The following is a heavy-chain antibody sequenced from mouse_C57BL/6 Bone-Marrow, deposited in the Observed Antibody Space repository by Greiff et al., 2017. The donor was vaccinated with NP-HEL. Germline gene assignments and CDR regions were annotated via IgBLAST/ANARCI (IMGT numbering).Heavy chain of an antibody. CDR1: GYAFSSYW. V-gene: IGHV1-80*01. Sequence: QVQLKESGAELVKPGASVKISCKASGYAFSSYWMNWVKQRPGKGLEWIGQIYPGDGDTNYNGKFKGKATLTADKSSSTAYMQLSSLTSEDSAVYFCAIIYYDYDGYFDYWGQGTTLTVSS. CDR2: IYPGDGDT. J-gene: IGHJ2*01. CDR3: AIIYYDYDGYFDY. D-gene: IGHD2-4*01.